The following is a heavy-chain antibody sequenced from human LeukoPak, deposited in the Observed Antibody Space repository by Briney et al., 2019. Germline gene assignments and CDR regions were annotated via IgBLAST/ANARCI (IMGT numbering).Heavy chain of an antibody. Sequence: PGGSLRLSCAASGFTVSSNYMSWVRQAPGEGLEWVSVIYSGGSTYYADSVKGRFTISRDNSKNTLYLQMNSLRAEDTAVYYCARVTFEIRSGYYGSWYFDYWGQGTLVTVSS. V-gene: IGHV3-53*01. D-gene: IGHD3-22*01. CDR1: GFTVSSNY. CDR3: ARVTFEIRSGYYGSWYFDY. J-gene: IGHJ4*02. CDR2: IYSGGST.